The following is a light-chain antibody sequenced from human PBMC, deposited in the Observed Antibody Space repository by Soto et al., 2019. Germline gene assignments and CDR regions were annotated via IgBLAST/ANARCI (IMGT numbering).Light chain of an antibody. Sequence: QSVLTQPPSVSAAPGQKVTISCSGSSSTIENNYLSWYQQLPGTAPKLLIYDNNKRPSGIPDRFSGSKSGTSATLGITGLQTGAEADYYYGTWESNEGDGVFGGGTQLTVL. J-gene: IGLJ3*02. CDR2: DNN. CDR3: GTWESNEGDGV. CDR1: SSTIENNY. V-gene: IGLV1-51*01.